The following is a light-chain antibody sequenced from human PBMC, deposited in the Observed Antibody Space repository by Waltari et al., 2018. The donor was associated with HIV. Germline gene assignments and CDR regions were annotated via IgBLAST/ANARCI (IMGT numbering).Light chain of an antibody. CDR1: HTLRRS. Sequence: EIVITQSPATLSVSPGDRVTLSCRASHTLRRSVAWYQQKPGQAPRLLVYGASTRATGVPPRFSGSESGTEYTLSISSLQSEDFAVYYCQQYYDWPPYTFGQGTKLEIK. CDR3: QQYYDWPPYT. CDR2: GAS. V-gene: IGKV3-15*01. J-gene: IGKJ2*01.